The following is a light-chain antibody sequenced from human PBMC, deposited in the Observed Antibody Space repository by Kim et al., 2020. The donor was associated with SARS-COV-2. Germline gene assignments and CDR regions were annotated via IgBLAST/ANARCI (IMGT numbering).Light chain of an antibody. CDR1: QSVSSNY. CDR3: QQYGSAPMYT. J-gene: IGKJ2*01. V-gene: IGKV3-20*01. Sequence: ALSPGESATRSCRASQSVSSNYLAWYQQEPGQAPSLLIYGASTRATGIPDRFSGSGSGTDFTLTISRLEPEDFAVYYCQQYGSAPMYTFGQGTKLEI. CDR2: GAS.